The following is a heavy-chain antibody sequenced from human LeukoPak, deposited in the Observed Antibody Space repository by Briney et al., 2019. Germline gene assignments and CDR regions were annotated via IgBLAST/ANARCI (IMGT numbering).Heavy chain of an antibody. CDR2: INPNSGGT. J-gene: IGHJ6*02. CDR1: GYTFTGYY. V-gene: IGHV1-2*02. CDR3: AREAGSYYYGMDV. Sequence: ASVKVSCKASGYTFTGYYMHWVRQAPGQGLEWMGWINPNSGGTNYAQKFQGRVTMTRDTSISTAYMELSRLRSDDTAVYYCAREAGSYYYGMDVWGQGTTVTVSS. D-gene: IGHD3-10*01.